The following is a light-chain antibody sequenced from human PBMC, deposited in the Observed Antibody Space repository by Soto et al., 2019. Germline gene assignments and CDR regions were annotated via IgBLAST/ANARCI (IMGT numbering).Light chain of an antibody. CDR3: SSYTSSSTYV. Sequence: QSVLTQPASVSGSPGQSITISCTGTSSDVGSYNLVSWHQQHPGKAPKLMIYEGSKRPSGVSNRFSGSKSGNTASLTISGLQAEDEADYYCSSYTSSSTYVFGTGTKVTVL. V-gene: IGLV2-14*02. CDR2: EGS. J-gene: IGLJ1*01. CDR1: SSDVGSYNL.